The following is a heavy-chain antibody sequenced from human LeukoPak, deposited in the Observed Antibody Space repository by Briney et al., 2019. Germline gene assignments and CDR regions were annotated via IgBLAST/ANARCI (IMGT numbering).Heavy chain of an antibody. CDR2: INPNSGGT. Sequence: ASVKVSCKASGYTFAGYYMHWVRQAPGQGLEWMGWINPNSGGTNYAQKFQGRVTMTRDTSISTAYMELSRLKASDTAMYYCARHLGDYWGQGTLVTVSS. D-gene: IGHD3-16*01. J-gene: IGHJ4*02. V-gene: IGHV1-2*02. CDR3: ARHLGDY. CDR1: GYTFAGYY.